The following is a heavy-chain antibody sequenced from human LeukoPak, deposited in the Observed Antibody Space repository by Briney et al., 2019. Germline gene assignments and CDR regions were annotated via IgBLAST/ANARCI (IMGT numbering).Heavy chain of an antibody. J-gene: IGHJ5*02. D-gene: IGHD3-16*01. CDR1: GASISSSSYY. CDR3: ARQATEYVGGFWFDP. Sequence: SETLSLTCTVSGASISSSSYYWGWIRQTPGRGLEWIASLDSDESTYYNAALKGRVTISVDMSLNHFSLRLSSETAADSGVYYCARQATEYVGGFWFDPWGQGTLVAVSS. CDR2: LDSDEST. V-gene: IGHV4-39*01.